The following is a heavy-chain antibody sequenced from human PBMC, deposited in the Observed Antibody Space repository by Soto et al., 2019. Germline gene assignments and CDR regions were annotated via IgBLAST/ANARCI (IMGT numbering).Heavy chain of an antibody. V-gene: IGHV1-2*04. CDR3: ARAIQPAAADGTSVAGRFDAFDI. Sequence: ASVEVCCASRGYRFNVYYLQWVRQAPGKGLEWMGWVNPNSGGTNYAQKFQGWVTMTRDTSISTAYMELSRLRSDDTAVYYCARAIQPAAADGTSVAGRFDAFDIWVQGTVVTGSS. D-gene: IGHD6-13*01. CDR1: GYRFNVYY. J-gene: IGHJ3*02. CDR2: VNPNSGGT.